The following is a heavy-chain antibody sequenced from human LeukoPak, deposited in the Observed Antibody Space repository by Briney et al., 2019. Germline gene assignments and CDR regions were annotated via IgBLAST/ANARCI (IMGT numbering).Heavy chain of an antibody. Sequence: PSETLSLTCTVSGGSIGSYYWSWIRQPPGEGLEWIGYMYYSGSSKYNPSLKSRVTISGDTSKNQFSLKLTSVTVADTAVYYCARTTEGYCSSASCFGFSYSYYMDVWGKGTTVTISS. CDR3: ARTTEGYCSSASCFGFSYSYYMDV. CDR2: MYYSGSS. J-gene: IGHJ6*03. D-gene: IGHD2-2*01. V-gene: IGHV4-59*01. CDR1: GGSIGSYY.